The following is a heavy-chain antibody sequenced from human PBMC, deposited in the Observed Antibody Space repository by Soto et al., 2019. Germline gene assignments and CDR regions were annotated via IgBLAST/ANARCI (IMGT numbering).Heavy chain of an antibody. D-gene: IGHD6-13*01. J-gene: IGHJ6*02. CDR2: ISSSSSTI. CDR1: GFTFSSYS. CDR3: ARDSDSIAAAAVPTTIGYGMDV. Sequence: PGGSLRLSCAASGFTFSSYSMNWVRQAPGKGLEWVSYISSSSSTIYYADSVKGRFTISRDNAKNSLHLQMNSLRDEDTAVYYCARDSDSIAAAAVPTTIGYGMDVWGQGTTVTVSS. V-gene: IGHV3-48*02.